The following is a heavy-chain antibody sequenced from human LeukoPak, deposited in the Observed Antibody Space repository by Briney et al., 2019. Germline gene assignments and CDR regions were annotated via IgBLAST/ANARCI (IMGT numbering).Heavy chain of an antibody. CDR2: INPSGST. CDR3: ARGHPGPLGYCSGGSCSRGYFDY. J-gene: IGHJ4*02. V-gene: IGHV4-34*01. CDR1: GGSFSGYY. Sequence: PSETLSLTCAVYGGSFSGYYWSWIRQPPGKGLEWIGEINPSGSTNYNPSLKSRVTISVDTSKNQFSLKLSSVTAADTAVYYCARGHPGPLGYCSGGSCSRGYFDYWGQGTLVTVSS. D-gene: IGHD2-15*01.